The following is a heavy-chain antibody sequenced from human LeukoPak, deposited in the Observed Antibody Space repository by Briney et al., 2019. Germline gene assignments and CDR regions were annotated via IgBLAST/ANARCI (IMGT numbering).Heavy chain of an antibody. D-gene: IGHD2-2*01. J-gene: IGHJ4*02. CDR3: ARVMGRYCSSTSCYVDY. Sequence: PGGSLRLSCEASGLSIGDYTMHWVRQVPGKGLEWVSLISWDGDNTYYADSVKGRFTISRDNSKNTLYLQMNSLRAEDTAVYYCARVMGRYCSSTSCYVDYRGQGTLVTVSS. CDR2: ISWDGDNT. CDR1: GLSIGDYT. V-gene: IGHV3-43*01.